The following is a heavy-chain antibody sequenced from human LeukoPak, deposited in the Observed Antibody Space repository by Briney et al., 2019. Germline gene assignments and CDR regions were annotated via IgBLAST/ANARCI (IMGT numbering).Heavy chain of an antibody. Sequence: ASVKVSRKASGYTCTIYGISWVRHAPGHGLEWMGWITVHKGNTNYTEKPQGRVTMTTHTSTSTAYMELRTVRSEYTGVYYCARTPPSWVPVCWGEGTLVTVSS. V-gene: IGHV1-18*01. J-gene: IGHJ4*02. CDR2: ITVHKGNT. CDR3: ARTPPSWVPVC. D-gene: IGHD7-27*01. CDR1: GYTCTIYG.